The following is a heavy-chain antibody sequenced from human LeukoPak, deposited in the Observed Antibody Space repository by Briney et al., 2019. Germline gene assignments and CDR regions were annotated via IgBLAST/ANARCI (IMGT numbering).Heavy chain of an antibody. CDR2: TYYRSKWYN. CDR3: ARASFGYSSSTYNWFDP. V-gene: IGHV6-1*01. Sequence: SQTLSLTCAISGDSVSSNSAAWNWIRQSPSRGLEWLGRTYYRSKWYNDYAVSVKSRITNNPDTSKNQFSLQLNSVTPEDTAVYYCARASFGYSSSTYNWFDPWGQGTLVTVSS. J-gene: IGHJ5*02. D-gene: IGHD6-6*01. CDR1: GDSVSSNSAA.